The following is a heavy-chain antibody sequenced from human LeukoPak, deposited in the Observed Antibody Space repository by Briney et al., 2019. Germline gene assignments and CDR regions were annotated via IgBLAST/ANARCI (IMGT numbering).Heavy chain of an antibody. D-gene: IGHD3-10*01. J-gene: IGHJ4*02. CDR1: GFTFSSYA. CDR3: ANEPPIWFGELPLY. CDR2: ISGSGGST. V-gene: IGHV3-23*01. Sequence: PGGSLRLSCAASGFTFSSYAMSWVRQAPGRGLEWVSAISGSGGSTYYADSVKGRFTISRDNSKNTLYLQMNSLRAEDTAVYYCANEPPIWFGELPLYWGQGTLVTVSS.